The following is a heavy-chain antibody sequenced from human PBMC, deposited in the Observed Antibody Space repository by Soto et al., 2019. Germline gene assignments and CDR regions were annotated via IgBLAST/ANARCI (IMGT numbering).Heavy chain of an antibody. CDR3: ARRYGSGFDY. Sequence: PSETLSLTCAVSGVSISSGGYSWSWIRQPPGKGLEGIGYIYHSGSIYYNPSLKSRVTISVDTSKNQFSLKLSSVTAADTAVYYCARRYGSGFDYWGQGTLVTAPQ. CDR2: IYHSGSI. D-gene: IGHD6-19*01. J-gene: IGHJ4*02. CDR1: GVSISSGGYS. V-gene: IGHV4-30-2*01.